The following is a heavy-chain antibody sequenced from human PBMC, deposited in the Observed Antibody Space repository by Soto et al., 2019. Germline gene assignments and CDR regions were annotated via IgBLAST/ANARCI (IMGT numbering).Heavy chain of an antibody. V-gene: IGHV3-30-3*01. Sequence: QVQLVESGGGVVQPGRSLRLSCAASGFTFSSYAMHWVRQAPGKGLEWVAVISYDGSNKYYADSVKGRFTISRDNSKNPLKQQMNSLRAEDTAVYYCARPLWRNDYNGGYFDLCGRGTLVTVSS. D-gene: IGHD4-4*01. CDR1: GFTFSSYA. J-gene: IGHJ2*01. CDR3: ARPLWRNDYNGGYFDL. CDR2: ISYDGSNK.